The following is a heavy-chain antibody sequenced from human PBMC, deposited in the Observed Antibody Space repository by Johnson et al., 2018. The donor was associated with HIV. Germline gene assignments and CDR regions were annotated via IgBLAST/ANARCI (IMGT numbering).Heavy chain of an antibody. D-gene: IGHD5-24*01. J-gene: IGHJ3*02. V-gene: IGHV3-30*04. CDR1: GFTFNSYA. CDR3: AKDRSRLHDAFDI. Sequence: QVQLVESGGGVVQPGRSLRLSCAASGFTFNSYAMHWVRQAPGKGLEWVAIISYDGSDKYYADSVQGRFTISRDNSKNTLYLQMNTLGAEDTAVYYCAKDRSRLHDAFDIWGQGTMVTVSS. CDR2: ISYDGSDK.